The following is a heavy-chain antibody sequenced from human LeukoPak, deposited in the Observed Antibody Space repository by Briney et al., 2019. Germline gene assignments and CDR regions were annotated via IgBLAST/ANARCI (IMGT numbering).Heavy chain of an antibody. CDR3: ARDQNC. Sequence: GGSLRLSCAASGXTVISNYMSWVRQAPGKGLEWVSLIDTGGKTYYTDSVKGRFTISRDNSKNTLFLQMNSLRADDTAVYYCARDQNCWGQGTLVTVSS. V-gene: IGHV3-66*01. CDR1: GXTVISNY. J-gene: IGHJ4*02. CDR2: IDTGGKT.